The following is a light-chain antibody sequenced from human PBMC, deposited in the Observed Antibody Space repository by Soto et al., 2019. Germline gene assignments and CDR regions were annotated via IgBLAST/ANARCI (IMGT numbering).Light chain of an antibody. CDR3: SSYVGSNKSVV. Sequence: QSALTQPPSASGSPGQSVTISCTGTSSDVGGYNYVSWYQQHPGKAPKLMIYEVSKRPSGVPDRFSGSKSGNTASLTVSGLQAEDEADYYCSSYVGSNKSVVFGGGTKLTVL. CDR2: EVS. J-gene: IGLJ2*01. V-gene: IGLV2-8*01. CDR1: SSDVGGYNY.